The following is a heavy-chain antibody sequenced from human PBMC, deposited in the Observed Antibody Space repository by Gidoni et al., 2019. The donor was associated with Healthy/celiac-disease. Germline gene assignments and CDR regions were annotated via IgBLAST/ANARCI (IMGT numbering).Heavy chain of an antibody. CDR2: IYPGDSDT. CDR1: GYSFTSYW. J-gene: IGHJ5*02. CDR3: ARRPKPRYCSGGSCYPLGWFDP. D-gene: IGHD2-15*01. V-gene: IGHV5-51*01. Sequence: EVQLVQSGAEVKKPGASLKISCKGSGYSFTSYWIGWVRQMPGKGLEWMGIIYPGDSDTRYSPSFQGQVTISADKSISTAYLQWSSLKASDTAMYYCARRPKPRYCSGGSCYPLGWFDPWGQGTLVTVSS.